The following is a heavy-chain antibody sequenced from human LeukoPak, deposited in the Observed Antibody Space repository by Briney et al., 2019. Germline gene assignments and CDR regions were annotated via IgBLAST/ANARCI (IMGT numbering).Heavy chain of an antibody. CDR1: GYTFTSYA. D-gene: IGHD3-10*01. CDR3: ARLVWFGELYAFDI. V-gene: IGHV7-4-1*02. J-gene: IGHJ3*02. Sequence: ASVKVSCKASGYTFTSYAMNWVRQAPGQGLEWMGWINTNTGNPTYAQGFTGRFVFSLDTSVSTAYLQISSLKAEDTAVYYCARLVWFGELYAFDIWGQGTMVTVSS. CDR2: INTNTGNP.